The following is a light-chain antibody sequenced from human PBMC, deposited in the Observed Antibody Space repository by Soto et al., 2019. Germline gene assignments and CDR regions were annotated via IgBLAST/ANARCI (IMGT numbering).Light chain of an antibody. CDR1: YSNIGAGYD. CDR2: GNT. J-gene: IGLJ1*01. CDR3: QSYDSGLSVSGV. Sequence: QSVLTQPPSVSGAPGQRVTISCTGSYSNIGAGYDVHWYHQLPGTAPKLLIYGNTNRPSGVPDRFSGSKSGTSASLAITGLQAEDEADYYCQSYDSGLSVSGVFGTGTKVTVL. V-gene: IGLV1-40*01.